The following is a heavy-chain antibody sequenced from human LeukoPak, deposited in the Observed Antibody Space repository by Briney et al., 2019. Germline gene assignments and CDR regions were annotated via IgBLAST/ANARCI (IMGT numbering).Heavy chain of an antibody. CDR3: ARSSGNFDY. D-gene: IGHD1-26*01. V-gene: IGHV1-2*06. J-gene: IGHJ4*02. CDR1: GYTFTGYY. Sequence: ASVKVSCKASGYTFTGYYMHWVRQAPGQGLEWMGRINPNSGGTNYAQKFQGRVTMTRDTSISTAYLQWSSLKASDTAMYYCARSSGNFDYWGQGTLVTVSS. CDR2: INPNSGGT.